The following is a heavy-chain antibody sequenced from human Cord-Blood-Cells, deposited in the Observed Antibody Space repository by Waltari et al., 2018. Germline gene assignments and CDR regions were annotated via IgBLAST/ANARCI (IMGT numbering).Heavy chain of an antibody. CDR3: ARDSHGVATGGTYYYYGMDV. D-gene: IGHD5-12*01. CDR1: GGSISSARYY. V-gene: IGHV4-61*09. Sequence: QVQLQESGPGLVKPSQTLSLTCTVPGGSISSARYYWSWIRQPAGKGLEWIGYIYTSGSTNYNPSLKSRVTISVDTSKNQFSLKLSSVTAADTAVYYCARDSHGVATGGTYYYYGMDVWAKGPRSPSP. CDR2: IYTSGST. J-gene: IGHJ6*02.